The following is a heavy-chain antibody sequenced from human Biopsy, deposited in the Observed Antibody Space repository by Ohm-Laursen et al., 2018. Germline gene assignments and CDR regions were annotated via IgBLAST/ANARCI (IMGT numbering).Heavy chain of an antibody. Sequence: SVKVSCKVSGYTLTDLSMHWVRQAPGKGLEWMGGFAPENGKTIYAQKFQGRVTMTEDTSTDTAYMELSNLRSEDTAVYYCAGDINNWNVNYWGQGTLVTVSA. D-gene: IGHD1-20*01. J-gene: IGHJ4*02. CDR1: GYTLTDLS. CDR3: AGDINNWNVNY. V-gene: IGHV1-24*01. CDR2: FAPENGKT.